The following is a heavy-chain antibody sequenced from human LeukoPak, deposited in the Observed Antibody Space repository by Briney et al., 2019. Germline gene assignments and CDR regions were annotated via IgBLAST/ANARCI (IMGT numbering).Heavy chain of an antibody. J-gene: IGHJ4*02. Sequence: SQTLSLTCAVSGGSISSVAYSWGWIRQPPGTGLEWIVYIYHTGSTYYNPSLKSRVTMSVDRSKNQFSLNLTSVTAADTAVYYCARGPSHYYGSGSYDYWGQGTLVTVSS. CDR2: IYHTGST. D-gene: IGHD3-10*01. CDR1: GGSISSVAYS. CDR3: ARGPSHYYGSGSYDY. V-gene: IGHV4-30-2*01.